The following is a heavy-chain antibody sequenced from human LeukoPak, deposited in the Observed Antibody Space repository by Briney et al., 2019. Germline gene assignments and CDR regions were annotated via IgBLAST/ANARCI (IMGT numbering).Heavy chain of an antibody. J-gene: IGHJ4*02. V-gene: IGHV3-23*01. CDR3: AKGPTAMVSSIDY. Sequence: GGSLRLSCAASGFTFSSYAMSWVRQAPGRGLEWVSAISGSGGSTYYADSVKGRFTISRDNSKNTLYLQMNSLRAEDTAVYYCAKGPTAMVSSIDYWGQGTLVTVSS. D-gene: IGHD5-18*01. CDR2: ISGSGGST. CDR1: GFTFSSYA.